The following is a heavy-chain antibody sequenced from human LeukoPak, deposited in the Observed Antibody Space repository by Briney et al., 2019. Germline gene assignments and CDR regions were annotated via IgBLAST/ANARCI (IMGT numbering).Heavy chain of an antibody. D-gene: IGHD3-22*01. CDR2: IYYSGST. CDR3: ARGYYDDSSGSFDY. CDR1: GGSIRSSNYY. Sequence: SETLSLTCNVLGGSIRSSNYYWGWIRQPPGKGLEWIGSIYYSGSTYYNQSLNGRGTRSVVTSNNQFSLKLSSVTAAVTAVYYCARGYYDDSSGSFDYWGQGTLVTVSS. V-gene: IGHV4-39*01. J-gene: IGHJ4*02.